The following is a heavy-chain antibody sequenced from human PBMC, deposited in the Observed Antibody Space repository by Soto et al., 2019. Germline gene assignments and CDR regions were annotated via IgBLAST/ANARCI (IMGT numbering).Heavy chain of an antibody. Sequence: SETLSLTCTVSGGSISSSSYYWGWIRQPPGKGLEWIGSIYYSGSTYYNPSLKSRVTISVDTSKNQFSLKLSSVTAADTAVYYCARHYCSGGSCYGPASAFDYWGQGTLVTVSS. V-gene: IGHV4-39*01. CDR3: ARHYCSGGSCYGPASAFDY. CDR2: IYYSGST. J-gene: IGHJ4*02. D-gene: IGHD2-15*01. CDR1: GGSISSSSYY.